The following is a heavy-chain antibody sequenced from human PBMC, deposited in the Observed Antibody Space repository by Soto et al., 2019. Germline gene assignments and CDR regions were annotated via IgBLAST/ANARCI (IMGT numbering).Heavy chain of an antibody. J-gene: IGHJ4*02. D-gene: IGHD3-22*01. V-gene: IGHV4-30-4*01. CDR1: GGSISSGDYY. CDR2: IYYSGTT. Sequence: QVQLQESGPGLVKPSQTLSLTCTVSGGSISSGDYYWSWIRQPPGKGLEWIGYIYYSGTTYYNPSLKSRVXIXVXXSKRQFSRELSSVTAADTAVYYCARVLVVIPQADYWGQGTLVTVSS. CDR3: ARVLVVIPQADY.